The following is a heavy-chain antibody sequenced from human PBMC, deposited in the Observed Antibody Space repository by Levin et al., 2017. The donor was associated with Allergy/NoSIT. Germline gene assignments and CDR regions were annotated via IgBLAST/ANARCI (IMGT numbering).Heavy chain of an antibody. V-gene: IGHV3-30*18. CDR2: ILYDGSNK. CDR1: GLTFRSYA. J-gene: IGHJ4*02. CDR3: AKDEGATRSYYLDY. Sequence: PGGSLRLSCAASGLTFRSYAMHWVRQAPGKGLEWVAFILYDGSNKYYRDSVKGRFTISRDNSKNTLYLEMNSLRAEDTAVYYCAKDEGATRSYYLDYWGQGTLVTVSS. D-gene: IGHD1-26*01.